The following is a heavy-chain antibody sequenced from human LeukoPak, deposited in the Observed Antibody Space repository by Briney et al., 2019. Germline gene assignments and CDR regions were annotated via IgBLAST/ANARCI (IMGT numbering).Heavy chain of an antibody. V-gene: IGHV1-18*01. CDR3: ARDRQCGY. Sequence: GASVRVSCKASGYTFTSYGISWVRLAPGHGLEWMGWISAYNGNTNYAPRLQGRVTMTTDTSTSTAYLELRSLRSDDTAVYYCARDRQCGYWGQGTLVTVSS. CDR1: GYTFTSYG. J-gene: IGHJ4*02. CDR2: ISAYNGNT. D-gene: IGHD2-21*01.